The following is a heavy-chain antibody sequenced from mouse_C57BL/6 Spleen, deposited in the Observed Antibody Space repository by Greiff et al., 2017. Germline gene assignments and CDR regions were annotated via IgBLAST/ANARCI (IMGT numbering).Heavy chain of an antibody. CDR3: ARPRRYSNYYAMDY. CDR2: IDPNSGGT. V-gene: IGHV1-62-3*01. D-gene: IGHD2-5*01. CDR1: GYTFTSYW. J-gene: IGHJ4*01. Sequence: QVQLQQPGAELVKPGASVKLSCKASGYTFTSYWMHWVKQRPGRGLEWIGRIDPNSGGTKYNEKFKSKATLTVDTSSSTAYMQLSSLTSEDSAVYYCARPRRYSNYYAMDYWGQGTSVTVSS.